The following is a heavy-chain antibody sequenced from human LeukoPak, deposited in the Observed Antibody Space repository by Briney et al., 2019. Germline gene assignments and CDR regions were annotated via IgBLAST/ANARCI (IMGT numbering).Heavy chain of an antibody. Sequence: GGSLRLSCAASGFTFSSYSMNWVRQAPGKGLEWVSYISSSSSTIYYADSVKGRFTISRDNAKNSLYLQMNSLRAEDTAVYYCARASGYYVNDAFDIWGQGTMVTVSS. D-gene: IGHD1-26*01. CDR1: GFTFSSYS. J-gene: IGHJ3*02. V-gene: IGHV3-48*01. CDR2: ISSSSSTI. CDR3: ARASGYYVNDAFDI.